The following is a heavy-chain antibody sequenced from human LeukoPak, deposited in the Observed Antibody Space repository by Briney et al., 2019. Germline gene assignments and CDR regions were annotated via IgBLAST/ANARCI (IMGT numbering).Heavy chain of an antibody. CDR1: GFSLSTSGVG. J-gene: IGHJ5*02. D-gene: IGHD3-3*01. Sequence: SGPTLVKPTQTLTLTCTFSGFSLSTSGVGVGWIRQPPGKALEWLALIYWNDDKRYSPSLKSRLTITKDTSKNQVVLTMTNMDPVDTATYYCAHFTYYDFWSGYYRYNWFDPWGQGTLVTVSS. CDR3: AHFTYYDFWSGYYRYNWFDP. V-gene: IGHV2-5*01. CDR2: IYWNDDK.